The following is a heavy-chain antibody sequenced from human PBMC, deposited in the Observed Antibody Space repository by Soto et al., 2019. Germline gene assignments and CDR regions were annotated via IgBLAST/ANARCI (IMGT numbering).Heavy chain of an antibody. V-gene: IGHV3-30*03. CDR2: VSHDGRNT. D-gene: IGHD6-19*01. Sequence: VQLVESGGGVVQPGRSLRLSCAASGFTFSDYAMHWVRQAPGKGLEWVAVVSHDGRNTHYADSVKGQFTISRDSSKNTVALEMTSLRAEDTAVYYCAMGGRQWLVTSDFNYWGQGALVTVSS. CDR1: GFTFSDYA. CDR3: AMGGRQWLVTSDFNY. J-gene: IGHJ4*02.